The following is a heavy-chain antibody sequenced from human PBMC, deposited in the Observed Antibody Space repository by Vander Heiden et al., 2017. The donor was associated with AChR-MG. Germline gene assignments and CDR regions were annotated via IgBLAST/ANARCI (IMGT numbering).Heavy chain of an antibody. V-gene: IGHV1-8*02. CDR2: MDPKRSVK. CDR3: ARGSRGRAYNGYDYEDF. CDR1: GYTFTNYD. J-gene: IGHJ4*02. Sequence: QVPLVQSASEVTAPAAYVNVSCKASGYTFTNYDINWFRQSAGQGLEWMGWMDPKRSVKGYAQKFQGRISMTSDTSTSTAYMELSSLRSDDTAVYFCARGSRGRAYNGYDYEDFWGQGTPVTVSS. D-gene: IGHD5-12*01.